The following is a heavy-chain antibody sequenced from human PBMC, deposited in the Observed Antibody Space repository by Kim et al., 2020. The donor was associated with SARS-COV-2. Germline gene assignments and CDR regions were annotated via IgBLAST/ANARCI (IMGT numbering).Heavy chain of an antibody. CDR2: IIPILGIA. Sequence: SVKVSCKASGGTFSSYAISWVRQAPGQGLEWMGRIIPILGIANYAQKFQGRVTITADKSTSTAYMELSSLRSEDTAVYYCAREGQSVGSGWEINWGQGTLVTVSS. CDR1: GGTFSSYA. D-gene: IGHD6-19*01. V-gene: IGHV1-69*04. CDR3: AREGQSVGSGWEIN. J-gene: IGHJ4*02.